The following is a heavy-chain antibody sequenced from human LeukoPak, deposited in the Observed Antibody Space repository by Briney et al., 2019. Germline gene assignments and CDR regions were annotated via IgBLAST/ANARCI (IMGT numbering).Heavy chain of an antibody. D-gene: IGHD6-6*01. Sequence: GASVKVSCKASGYTFTGYYMHWVRQAPGQGLEWMGWINPNSGGTNYAQKFQGRVTMTRDTSISTAYMELSRLRSDDTAVYYCARDLGSSSSLYYFDYWGQGTLVTVSS. CDR1: GYTFTGYY. V-gene: IGHV1-2*02. J-gene: IGHJ4*02. CDR2: INPNSGGT. CDR3: ARDLGSSSSLYYFDY.